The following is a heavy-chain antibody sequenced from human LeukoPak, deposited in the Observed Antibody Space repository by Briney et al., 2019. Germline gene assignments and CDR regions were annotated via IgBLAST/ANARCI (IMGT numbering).Heavy chain of an antibody. Sequence: SETLSLTCTVSGGSISSGSYYWSWIRQPAGKGLEWIGRIYTSGSTNSNPSLKSRVTMSVDTSKNQFSLKLSSVTAADTAVYYCARPTGYGGNSDILAFDYWGQGTLVTVSS. D-gene: IGHD4-23*01. V-gene: IGHV4-61*02. CDR1: GGSISSGSYY. J-gene: IGHJ4*02. CDR2: IYTSGST. CDR3: ARPTGYGGNSDILAFDY.